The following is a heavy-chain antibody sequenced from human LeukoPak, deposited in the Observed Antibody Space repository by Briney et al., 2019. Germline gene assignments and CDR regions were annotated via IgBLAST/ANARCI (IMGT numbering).Heavy chain of an antibody. J-gene: IGHJ1*01. CDR2: ISWNSDAI. V-gene: IGHV3-9*01. D-gene: IGHD5-12*01. Sequence: GGSLRLSCTASGFTFDDYAMHWVRQIPGRGLEWVSGISWNSDAIAYADSVKGRFTISRGNSKNTLYLQMNSLRAEDTAVYYCARGGLGLRANPDFQHWGQGTLVTVSS. CDR1: GFTFDDYA. CDR3: ARGGLGLRANPDFQH.